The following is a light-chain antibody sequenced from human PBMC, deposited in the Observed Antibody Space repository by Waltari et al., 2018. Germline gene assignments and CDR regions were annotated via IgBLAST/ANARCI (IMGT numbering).Light chain of an antibody. CDR1: SSHCGGYDY. Sequence: QSALTQPASVSGPPGQSIPTPCPGTSSHCGGYDYSAWYQQHPGKVPKLMIYDVTKRPSGVSDRFSGSKSGNTASLTISGLQADDEADYYCGSYTSSGTLLFGGGTTLTVL. J-gene: IGLJ3*02. CDR3: GSYTSSGTLL. V-gene: IGLV2-14*01. CDR2: DVT.